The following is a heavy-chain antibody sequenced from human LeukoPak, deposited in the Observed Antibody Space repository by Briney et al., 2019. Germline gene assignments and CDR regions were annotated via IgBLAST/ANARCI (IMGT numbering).Heavy chain of an antibody. CDR1: GYTFTSYY. CDR2: INPSGGST. CDR3: AIPVRIADLFDY. D-gene: IGHD6-13*01. V-gene: IGHV1-46*01. J-gene: IGHJ4*02. Sequence: GASVKVSCKASGYTFTSYYMHWVRQAPGQGLEWMGIINPSGGSTSYAQKFQGRVTMTEDTSTDTAYMELSSLRSEDTAVYYCAIPVRIADLFDYWGQGTLVTVSS.